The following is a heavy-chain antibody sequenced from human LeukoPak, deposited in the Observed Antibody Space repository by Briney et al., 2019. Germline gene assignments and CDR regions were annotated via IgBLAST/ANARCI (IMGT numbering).Heavy chain of an antibody. Sequence: GASVKVSCKASGGTFSSYAISWVRQAPGQGLEWMGGIIPIFGTANYAQKFQGRVTITADKSTSTAYMELSSLRSEDTAVYYCARPRLLGYSYGYEYWGQGTLVTVSS. CDR1: GGTFSSYA. D-gene: IGHD5-18*01. V-gene: IGHV1-69*06. J-gene: IGHJ4*02. CDR3: ARPRLLGYSYGYEY. CDR2: IIPIFGTA.